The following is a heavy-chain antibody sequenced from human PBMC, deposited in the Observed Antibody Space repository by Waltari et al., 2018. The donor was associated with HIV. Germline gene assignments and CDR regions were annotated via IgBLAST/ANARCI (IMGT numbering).Heavy chain of an antibody. Sequence: VELLESGGGLVQPGGSLRLRCAAFGFIFRTHAMSWVRPAPGQGLEWVSAISGSGGSTYYADSVKGRFTISRDNSKNTLYLQMNSLRAEDTAVYYCAKLTYYFDSSGYYPRFYFDYWGQGTLGTVSS. CDR3: AKLTYYFDSSGYYPRFYFDY. CDR1: GFIFRTHA. J-gene: IGHJ4*02. CDR2: ISGSGGST. V-gene: IGHV3-23*01. D-gene: IGHD3-22*01.